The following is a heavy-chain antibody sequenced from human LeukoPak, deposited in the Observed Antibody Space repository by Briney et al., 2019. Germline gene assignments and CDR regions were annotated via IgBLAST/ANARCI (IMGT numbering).Heavy chain of an antibody. Sequence: GGSLRLSCAASGLTFSTHAMRWVRQAPGKGLEWVSGISSGGGNTDYTDSVKGRFTISRDNSMNTLYLEMNSLRAEDTAVYYCTASYQYDSRRPEITDYWGQGTLVTVSP. CDR1: GLTFSTHA. D-gene: IGHD3-22*01. J-gene: IGHJ4*02. V-gene: IGHV3-23*01. CDR2: ISSGGGNT. CDR3: TASYQYDSRRPEITDY.